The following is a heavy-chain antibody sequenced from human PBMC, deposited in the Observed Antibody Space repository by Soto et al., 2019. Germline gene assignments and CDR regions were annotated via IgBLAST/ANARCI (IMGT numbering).Heavy chain of an antibody. D-gene: IGHD3-3*01. J-gene: IGHJ5*02. CDR2: ISASNGNT. Sequence: ASVKVSCKASGYTFTSYFISWVRQAPGQGLEWMGWISASNGNTNYAQKLQGRVTMTTDTSTSTAYMELRSLRSDDTAVYYCARGLGYDFWSTYYGFTWFDPWGQGTPVTVSS. V-gene: IGHV1-18*01. CDR1: GYTFTSYF. CDR3: ARGLGYDFWSTYYGFTWFDP.